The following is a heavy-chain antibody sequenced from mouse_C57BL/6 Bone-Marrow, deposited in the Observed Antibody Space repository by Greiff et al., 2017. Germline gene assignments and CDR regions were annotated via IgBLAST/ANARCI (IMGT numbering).Heavy chain of an antibody. J-gene: IGHJ1*03. Sequence: EVQLVESGGGLVQPGGSLSLSCAASGFTFTDYYMSWVRQPPGKALEWLGFIRNKANGYTTEYSASVKGRFTISRDNSQSILYLQMNALRAEDSATYYCARRYGSSGTYWYFDVWGTGTTVTVSS. CDR1: GFTFTDYY. V-gene: IGHV7-3*01. D-gene: IGHD1-1*01. CDR3: ARRYGSSGTYWYFDV. CDR2: IRNKANGYTT.